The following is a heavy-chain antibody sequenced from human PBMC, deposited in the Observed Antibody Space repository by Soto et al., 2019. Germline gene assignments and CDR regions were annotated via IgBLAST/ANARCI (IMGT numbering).Heavy chain of an antibody. CDR3: AKDLVLRKWELDPYYYYYGMDV. Sequence: PGGSLRLSCAASGFSFSDYGMHWVRQAPGKGLEWVALIWYDGSNKYYEDSVKGRFTISRDNSKNTLFLQMNSLRVEDTAVYYCAKDLVLRKWELDPYYYYYGMDVWGQGTTVTVSS. D-gene: IGHD1-26*01. J-gene: IGHJ6*02. CDR2: IWYDGSNK. CDR1: GFSFSDYG. V-gene: IGHV3-30*02.